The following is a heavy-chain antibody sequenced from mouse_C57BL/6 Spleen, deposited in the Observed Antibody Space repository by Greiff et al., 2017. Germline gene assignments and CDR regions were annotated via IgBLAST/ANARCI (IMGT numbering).Heavy chain of an antibody. CDR2: ISSGSSTI. D-gene: IGHD2-2*01. CDR3: ATMVTRDLDY. V-gene: IGHV5-17*01. Sequence: EVQLKESGGGLVKPGGSLKLSCAASGFTFSDYGMHWVRQAPEKGLEWVAYISSGSSTIYYADTVKGQFTISRDNAKNTLFLQMTRLRSEDKAMFYCATMVTRDLDYWGQGTSVTVAS. J-gene: IGHJ4*01. CDR1: GFTFSDYG.